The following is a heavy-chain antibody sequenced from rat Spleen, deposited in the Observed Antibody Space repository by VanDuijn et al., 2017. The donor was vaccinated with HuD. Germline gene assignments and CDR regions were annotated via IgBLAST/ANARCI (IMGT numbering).Heavy chain of an antibody. J-gene: IGHJ3*01. CDR2: KNIAGST. V-gene: IGHV3-3*01. Sequence: EVQLQESGPGLVKPSQSLSLTCSVTGHSISSSYRWNWIREFPGSKLEWMGYKNIAGSTIYNPSLKSRNSITRNTSKNQFFLKVDSVTTYDTATYYCARSYGVHYYLPFADWGQGTLVTVSS. CDR1: GHSISSSYR. CDR3: ARSYGVHYYLPFAD. D-gene: IGHD1-1*01.